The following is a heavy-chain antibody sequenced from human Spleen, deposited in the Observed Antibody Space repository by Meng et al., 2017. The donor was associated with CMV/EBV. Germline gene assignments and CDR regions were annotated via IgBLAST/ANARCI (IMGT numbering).Heavy chain of an antibody. D-gene: IGHD1-1*01. CDR2: IYTSGST. V-gene: IGHV4-4*07. CDR1: GGSISSYY. CDR3: ARSRWSAGNAFLFDY. J-gene: IGHJ4*02. Sequence: QVQLKVSGPGLVKPSETLSLTCTVSGGSISSYYWSWIRQPAGKGLEWIGRIYTSGSTNYNPSLKSRVTMSVDTSKNQFSLKLSSVTAADTAVYYCARSRWSAGNAFLFDYWGQGTLVTVSS.